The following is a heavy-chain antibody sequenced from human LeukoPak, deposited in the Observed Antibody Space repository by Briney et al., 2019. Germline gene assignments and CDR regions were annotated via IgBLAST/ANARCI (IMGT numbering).Heavy chain of an antibody. CDR1: GGSISSYY. CDR2: IYYSGST. CDR3: ARDIRAPGGIAARPDVDYYYYGMDV. D-gene: IGHD6-6*01. J-gene: IGHJ6*02. V-gene: IGHV4-59*01. Sequence: PSETLSLTCTVSGGSISSYYWSWIRQPPGKGLEWIGYIYYSGSTNYNPSLKSRVTISVDTSKNQFSLRLSSVTAADTAVYYCARDIRAPGGIAARPDVDYYYYGMDVWGQGTTVTVSS.